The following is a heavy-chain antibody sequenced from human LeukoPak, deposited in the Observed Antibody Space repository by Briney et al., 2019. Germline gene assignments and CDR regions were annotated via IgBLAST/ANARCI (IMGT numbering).Heavy chain of an antibody. Sequence: PGGSLRLSCAASGFSFSTYSMNWVRQAPGKGLVWVSRIYSDGSVRTYADSVEGRFTISRDNAKNTVYLQMNSLRAEDTAVYYCTRAGMVTGLDYWGRGTLVTVSS. CDR2: IYSDGSVR. CDR1: GFSFSTYS. V-gene: IGHV3-74*01. D-gene: IGHD2-21*02. J-gene: IGHJ4*02. CDR3: TRAGMVTGLDY.